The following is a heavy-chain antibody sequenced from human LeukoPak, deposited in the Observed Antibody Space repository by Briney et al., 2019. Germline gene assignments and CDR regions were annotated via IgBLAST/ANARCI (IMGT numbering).Heavy chain of an antibody. CDR2: ISAYNGNT. CDR3: ARDSRWNDKFNYYYYMDV. Sequence: GASVKVSCKASGYTFTSYGISWVRQAPGQGLEWMGWISAYNGNTNYAQKLQGRVTMTTDTSTSTAYMELRSLRSDDTAVYYCARDSRWNDKFNYYYYMDVWGKGTTVTVSS. D-gene: IGHD1-1*01. J-gene: IGHJ6*03. CDR1: GYTFTSYG. V-gene: IGHV1-18*01.